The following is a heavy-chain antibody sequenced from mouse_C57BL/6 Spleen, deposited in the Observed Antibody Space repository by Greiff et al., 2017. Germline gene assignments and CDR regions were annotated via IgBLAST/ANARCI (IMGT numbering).Heavy chain of an antibody. Sequence: VQLQESGPGLVQPSQSLSITCTVSGFSLTSYGVHWVRQSPGKGLEWLGVICSGGSTDYNAAFISRLSISKDNSKSQVFFKMNSLQADDTAIYYCARNRDSSGYNAMDYWGQGTSVTVSS. D-gene: IGHD3-2*02. CDR3: ARNRDSSGYNAMDY. V-gene: IGHV2-2*01. CDR2: ICSGGST. J-gene: IGHJ4*01. CDR1: GFSLTSYG.